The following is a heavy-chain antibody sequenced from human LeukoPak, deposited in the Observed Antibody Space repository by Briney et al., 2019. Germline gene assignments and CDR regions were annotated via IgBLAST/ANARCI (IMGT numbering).Heavy chain of an antibody. D-gene: IGHD2-15*01. CDR3: ARDGCSGGSCYYVTKPYYGMDV. CDR2: MNPNSGNT. CDR1: GYTFTSYD. V-gene: IGHV1-8*01. J-gene: IGHJ6*02. Sequence: ASVKVSCKASGYTFTSYDINWVRQATGQGLEWMGWMNPNSGNTGYAQKFQGRVTMTRNTSISTAYMELSSLRSEDTAVYYCARDGCSGGSCYYVTKPYYGMDVWGQGTTVTVSS.